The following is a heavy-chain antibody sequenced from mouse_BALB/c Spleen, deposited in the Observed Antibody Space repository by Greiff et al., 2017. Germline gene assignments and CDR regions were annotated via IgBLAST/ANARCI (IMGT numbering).Heavy chain of an antibody. J-gene: IGHJ3*01. CDR1: GYAFSSYW. Sequence: VQLQQSGAELVRPGSSVKISCKASGYAFSSYWMNWVKQRPGQGLEWIGQIYPGDGDTNYNGKFKGNATLTADKSSSTAYMQLSSLTSEDSAVYFCARTIYGYDGAWFAYWGQGTLVTVSA. CDR2: IYPGDGDT. CDR3: ARTIYGYDGAWFAY. D-gene: IGHD2-2*01. V-gene: IGHV1-80*01.